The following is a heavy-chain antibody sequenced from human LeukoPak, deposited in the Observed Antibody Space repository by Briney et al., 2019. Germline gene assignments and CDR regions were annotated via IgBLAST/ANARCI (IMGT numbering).Heavy chain of an antibody. CDR2: VYYSGST. J-gene: IGHJ6*03. Sequence: PSETLSLTCTVSNGSISSSSYYWGWIRQPPGEGLEWIGSVYYSGSTHYNPSLKRRVTISVDTSKNQFSLKLTSVTAADTAVYYCARDGAARPGYYMDVWGKGTTVTVSS. D-gene: IGHD6-6*01. V-gene: IGHV4-39*07. CDR1: NGSISSSSYY. CDR3: ARDGAARPGYYMDV.